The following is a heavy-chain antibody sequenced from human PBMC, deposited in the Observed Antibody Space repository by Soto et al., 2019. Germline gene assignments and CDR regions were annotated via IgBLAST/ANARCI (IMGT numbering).Heavy chain of an antibody. Sequence: PSETLSLTCTVTGGSISSSSYYWGWIRQPPGPGLEWIGSIYYSGSTYYNPSLKSRVTISVDTSKNQFSLKLGSVAAADTAVYFCARRGNKDGYKWAYWGQGTLVTVSS. D-gene: IGHD5-12*01. CDR3: ARRGNKDGYKWAY. CDR2: IYYSGST. V-gene: IGHV4-39*01. J-gene: IGHJ4*02. CDR1: GGSISSSSYY.